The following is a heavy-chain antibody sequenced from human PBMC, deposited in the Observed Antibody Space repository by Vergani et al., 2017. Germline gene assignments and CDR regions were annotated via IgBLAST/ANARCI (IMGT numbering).Heavy chain of an antibody. CDR1: GITFKNAW. Sequence: EVQVVESGGGLITPGGSLRLSCVVSGITFKNAWINGVRQAPGKGLEWIGRIRSKNDGGTADYAAPLKGRFTISRDDSKDSAFLLVNNLKTEDTAVYFCYTDYHDYWGQGTLVTVSS. CDR2: IRSKNDGGTA. D-gene: IGHD2-2*02. CDR3: YTDYHDY. V-gene: IGHV3-15*01. J-gene: IGHJ4*02.